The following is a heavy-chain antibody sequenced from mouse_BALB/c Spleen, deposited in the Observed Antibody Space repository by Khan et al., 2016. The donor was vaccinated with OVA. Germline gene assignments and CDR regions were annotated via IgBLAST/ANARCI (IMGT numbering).Heavy chain of an antibody. D-gene: IGHD2-10*01. V-gene: IGHV9-4*02. Sequence: QIQLVQSGPELKKPGETVRISCKASGYTFTTAGIQWVQKMPGKGLKWIGWINTHSGVPKYAEDFKGRFAFSLEISVSTAYLQITNLKNEDTSTYCCARGGTAYYVNDGGAMEYWGKGTSVTVSS. J-gene: IGHJ4*01. CDR3: ARGGTAYYVNDGGAMEY. CDR2: INTHSGVP. CDR1: GYTFTTAG.